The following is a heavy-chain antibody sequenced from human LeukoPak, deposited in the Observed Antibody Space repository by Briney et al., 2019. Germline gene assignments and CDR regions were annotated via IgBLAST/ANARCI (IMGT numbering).Heavy chain of an antibody. CDR3: ARGPLLANWLVVPAAVYGMDV. Sequence: SVKVSCKASGGTFSSYAISWVRQAPGQGLEWMGGIIPIFGTANYAQKFQGRVTITADESTSTAYMELSSLRSEDTAVYYCARGPLLANWLVVPAAVYGMDVWGQGTTVTVSS. V-gene: IGHV1-69*13. J-gene: IGHJ6*02. CDR2: IIPIFGTA. D-gene: IGHD2-2*01. CDR1: GGTFSSYA.